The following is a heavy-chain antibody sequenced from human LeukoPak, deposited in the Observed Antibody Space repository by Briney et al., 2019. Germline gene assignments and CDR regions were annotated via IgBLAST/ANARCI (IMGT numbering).Heavy chain of an antibody. D-gene: IGHD6-13*01. CDR3: ARSGSSSWYQISEADY. Sequence: SETLSLTCTVSGGSISSYYWSWIRQPPGKGLEWIGYIYYSGSTNYNPSLKSRVTISVDTSKNQFSLKLSSVTAADTAVYYCARSGSSSWYQISEADYWGQGALVTVSS. CDR2: IYYSGST. V-gene: IGHV4-59*12. CDR1: GGSISSYY. J-gene: IGHJ4*02.